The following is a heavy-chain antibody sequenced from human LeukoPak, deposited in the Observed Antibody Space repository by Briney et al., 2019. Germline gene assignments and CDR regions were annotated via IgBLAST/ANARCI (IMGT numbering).Heavy chain of an antibody. CDR3: ARDRPNYYGSGSYDFDY. CDR2: ISYDGSHK. D-gene: IGHD3-10*01. V-gene: IGHV3-30*03. CDR1: GFTFSSDG. J-gene: IGHJ4*02. Sequence: GRSLRLSCAASGFTFSSDGMHWVRQALGKGLEWVAVISYDGSHKYYADFVKGRFTISRDNSKNTLYLQMNSLRAEDTAVYYCARDRPNYYGSGSYDFDYWGQGTLVTVSS.